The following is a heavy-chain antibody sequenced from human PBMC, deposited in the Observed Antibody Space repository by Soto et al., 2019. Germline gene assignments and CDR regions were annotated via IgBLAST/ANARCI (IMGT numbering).Heavy chain of an antibody. Sequence: GGSLRLSCAASGFTFSSYAMHWVRQAPVKVLEWVAVISYDGSNKYYADSVKGRFTISRDNSKNTLYLQMNSLRAEDTAGYYCARDPSKGDIVVVPAAKTLYYGMDVWGQGTTVTVSS. CDR1: GFTFSSYA. J-gene: IGHJ6*02. V-gene: IGHV3-30-3*01. D-gene: IGHD2-2*01. CDR3: ARDPSKGDIVVVPAAKTLYYGMDV. CDR2: ISYDGSNK.